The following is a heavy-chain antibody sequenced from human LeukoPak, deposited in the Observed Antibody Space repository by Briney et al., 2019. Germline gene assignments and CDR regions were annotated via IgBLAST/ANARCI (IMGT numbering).Heavy chain of an antibody. V-gene: IGHV3-53*01. CDR2: VYSGGST. CDR1: GFTVSSNH. D-gene: IGHD3-22*01. J-gene: IGHJ3*02. Sequence: GGSLRLSCAVSGFTVSSNHMSWVRQAPGKGLEWVSFVYSGGSTYYEDSVKGRFTISRDSSKNTLFLQMNSLRVGDTAVYYCARAGYYDSSGFYAPDAFDIWGQGTVVTVSS. CDR3: ARAGYYDSSGFYAPDAFDI.